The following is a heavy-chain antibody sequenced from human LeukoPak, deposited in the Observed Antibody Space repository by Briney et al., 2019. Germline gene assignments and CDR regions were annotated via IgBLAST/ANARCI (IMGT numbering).Heavy chain of an antibody. CDR2: ISYDGSNK. CDR1: GFTFSSYG. Sequence: PGGSLRLSCAASGFTFSSYGMSWVRQAPGKGLEWVAVISYDGSNKYYADSVKGRFTISRDNSKNTLYLQMNSLRAEDTAVYYCARRGEMATMNPGYYYYYMDVWGKGTTVTVSS. J-gene: IGHJ6*03. V-gene: IGHV3-30*03. D-gene: IGHD5-24*01. CDR3: ARRGEMATMNPGYYYYYMDV.